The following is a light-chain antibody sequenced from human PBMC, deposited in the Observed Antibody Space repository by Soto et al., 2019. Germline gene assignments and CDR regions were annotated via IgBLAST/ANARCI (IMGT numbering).Light chain of an antibody. Sequence: IVMTQSPATLSVSPGERATLSCRASQSVSRYLAWYQQKPGQAPRLLIYDASTRATGIPARFSGSGSGTEFTLTIGSLQSEDCAVYYCQQYNNWPPVTFGGGTKVDIK. J-gene: IGKJ4*01. V-gene: IGKV3-15*01. CDR1: QSVSRY. CDR2: DAS. CDR3: QQYNNWPPVT.